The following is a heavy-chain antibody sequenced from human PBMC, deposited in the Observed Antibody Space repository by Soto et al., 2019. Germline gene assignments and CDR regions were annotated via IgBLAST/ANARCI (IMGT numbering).Heavy chain of an antibody. D-gene: IGHD1-26*01. CDR2: IKQDGSEK. CDR3: AREGSPAPYYYYYGMDV. J-gene: IGHJ6*02. CDR1: GFTFSSYW. Sequence: EVQLVESGGGLVQPGGSLRLSCAASGFTFSSYWMSWVRQAPGKGLEWVANIKQDGSEKYYVDPVKGRFTISRDNAKNSLYLQMNSLRAEDTAVYYCAREGSPAPYYYYYGMDVWGQGTTVTVSS. V-gene: IGHV3-7*01.